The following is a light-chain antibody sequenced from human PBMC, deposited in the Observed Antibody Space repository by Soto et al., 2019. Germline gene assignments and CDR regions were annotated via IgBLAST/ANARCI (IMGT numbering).Light chain of an antibody. CDR3: QQSYSNPWT. CDR1: QSISSY. Sequence: DIQMTQSPSSLSASVGDRVTITCRASQSISSYLNWYQQKPWKAPKLLIYAASSLQSGVPSRFSGSGSGTDFTLTISSLQTEDFATYYSQQSYSNPWTFGKGTQVQIK. CDR2: AAS. V-gene: IGKV1-39*01. J-gene: IGKJ1*01.